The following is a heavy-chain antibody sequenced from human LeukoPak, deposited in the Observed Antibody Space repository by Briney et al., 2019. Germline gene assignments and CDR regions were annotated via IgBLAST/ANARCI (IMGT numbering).Heavy chain of an antibody. V-gene: IGHV3-9*01. Sequence: GGSLRLPCVASGFTFDDYAMHWVRQTPGKGLEWVSGISWNGLKTDYADSVKGRFTMSRDNANNSLFLQMNSLRAEDTAFYYCIREFGADSYDVYFWGQGTLVTGSS. CDR1: GFTFDDYA. CDR2: ISWNGLKT. CDR3: IREFGADSYDVYF. D-gene: IGHD3-3*01. J-gene: IGHJ4*02.